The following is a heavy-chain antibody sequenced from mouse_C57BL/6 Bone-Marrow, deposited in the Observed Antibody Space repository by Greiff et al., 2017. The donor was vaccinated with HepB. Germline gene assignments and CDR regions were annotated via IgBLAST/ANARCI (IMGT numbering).Heavy chain of an antibody. J-gene: IGHJ4*01. V-gene: IGHV1-81*01. CDR1: GYTFTSYG. CDR3: ARSRWMDYDYEDYAMDY. CDR2: IYPRSGNT. Sequence: VQLQQSGAELARPGASVKLSCKASGYTFTSYGISWVKQRTGQGLEWIGEIYPRSGNTYYNEKFKGKATLTADKSSSTAYMELRSLTSEDSAGYFCARSRWMDYDYEDYAMDYWGQGTSVTVSS. D-gene: IGHD2-4*01.